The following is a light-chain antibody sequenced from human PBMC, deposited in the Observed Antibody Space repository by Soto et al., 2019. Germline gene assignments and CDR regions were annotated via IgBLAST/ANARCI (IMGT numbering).Light chain of an antibody. V-gene: IGKV3-20*01. CDR3: QQYGRPPRT. J-gene: IGKJ1*01. CDR2: GAS. CDR1: QSLSSRS. Sequence: EIVLTQSPGTLSLSPGERATLSCRASQSLSSRSLAWYQHIRGRAPRLLIYGASTRATGIPDRFSGSGSGTDFILTISRLEPDDFAVYYCQQYGRPPRTFGQGTKVDIK.